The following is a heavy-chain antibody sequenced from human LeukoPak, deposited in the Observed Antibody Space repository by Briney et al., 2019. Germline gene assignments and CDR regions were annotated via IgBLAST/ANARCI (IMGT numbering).Heavy chain of an antibody. V-gene: IGHV1-69*05. D-gene: IGHD3-3*01. Sequence: GASLKVSCKASGGTFSSYAISGVRQAPGQGREWMGGIIPIFGTANNAQKSAGRVTITTDESTSTAYMEPSSVSSEDTAVYYCARSEISSYYDFWSGYYNYYYYYMDVWGKGTTVTVSS. CDR1: GGTFSSYA. J-gene: IGHJ6*03. CDR2: IIPIFGTA. CDR3: ARSEISSYYDFWSGYYNYYYYYMDV.